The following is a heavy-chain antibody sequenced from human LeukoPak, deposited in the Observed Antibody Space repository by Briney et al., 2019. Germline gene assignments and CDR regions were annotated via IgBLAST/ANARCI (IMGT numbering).Heavy chain of an antibody. CDR3: ARRSYDFWSGSYMDV. CDR1: GGSFSGYY. Sequence: PSETLSLTCAVYGGSFSGYYWSWIRQPPGKGLEWIGEINHSGSTNYNPSLKSRVTISVDTSKNQFSLKLSSVTAADTAVYYCARRSYDFWSGSYMDVWGKGTTVTVSS. D-gene: IGHD3-3*01. V-gene: IGHV4-34*01. CDR2: INHSGST. J-gene: IGHJ6*03.